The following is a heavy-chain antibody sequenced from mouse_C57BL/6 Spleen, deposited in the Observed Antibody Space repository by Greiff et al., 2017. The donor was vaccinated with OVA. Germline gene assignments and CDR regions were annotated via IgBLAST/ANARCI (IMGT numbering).Heavy chain of an antibody. V-gene: IGHV5-6*01. Sequence: EVQLVESGGDLVKPGGSLKLSCAASGFTFSSYGMSWVRQTPDKRLEWVATISSGGSYTYYPDSVKGRFTISRDNAKNTLYLQMSSLKSEDTAMYYCARQGTYPLYGMDYWGQGTSVTVSS. CDR1: GFTFSSYG. D-gene: IGHD5-1*01. CDR3: ARQGTYPLYGMDY. J-gene: IGHJ4*01. CDR2: ISSGGSYT.